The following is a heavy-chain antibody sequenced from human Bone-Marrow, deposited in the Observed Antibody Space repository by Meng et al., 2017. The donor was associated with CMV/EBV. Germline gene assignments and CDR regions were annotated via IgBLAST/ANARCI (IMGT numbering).Heavy chain of an antibody. D-gene: IGHD2-2*01. V-gene: IGHV3-66*01. J-gene: IGHJ6*02. CDR1: GFTVSSNY. CDR3: ARDRYCSSTSCYYYYGMDV. CDR2: IYSGGST. Sequence: GESLKISCAASGFTVSSNYMSWVRQAPGKGLEWVSVIYSGGSTYYADSVKGRFTISRDNSKNTLYLQMNSLRAEDTAVYYCARDRYCSSTSCYYYYGMDVWGQGTTVTVSS.